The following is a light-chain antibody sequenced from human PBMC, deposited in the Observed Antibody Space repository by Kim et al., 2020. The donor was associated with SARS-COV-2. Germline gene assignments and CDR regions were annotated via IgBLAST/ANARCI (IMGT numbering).Light chain of an antibody. J-gene: IGKJ1*01. V-gene: IGKV1-5*01. CDR1: QTVNIW. CDR3: QEYKSYSLT. Sequence: DIQMTQSPSTLSASVGDRVTITCRASQTVNIWLAWYQQKPGKAPSLLIYDASILESGVPSRFSGSGSGTEFTLTISGLQPDDFATYYCQEYKSYSLTFGQGTKVDIK. CDR2: DAS.